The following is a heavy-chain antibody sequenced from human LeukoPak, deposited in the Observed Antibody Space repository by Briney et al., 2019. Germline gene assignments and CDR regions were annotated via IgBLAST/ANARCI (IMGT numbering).Heavy chain of an antibody. CDR1: GFTFSSYS. CDR3: ARDLPSPSYYDFWRGQLQPDAFDI. CDR2: ISSSSSYI. D-gene: IGHD3-3*01. Sequence: PGGSLRLSCAASGFTFSSYSMNWVRQAPGKGLEWVSSISSSSSYIYYADSVKGRFTISRDNAKNSLYLQMNSLRAEDTAVYYCARDLPSPSYYDFWRGQLQPDAFDIWGQGTMVTVSS. J-gene: IGHJ3*02. V-gene: IGHV3-21*01.